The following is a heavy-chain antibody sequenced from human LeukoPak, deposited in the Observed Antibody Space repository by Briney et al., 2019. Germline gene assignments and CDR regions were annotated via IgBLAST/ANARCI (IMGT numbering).Heavy chain of an antibody. Sequence: GGSLRPSCAASGFTFSSYWMHWVRQAPGKGLVWVSRINTDGSSTSYADSVKGRLTISRDNAKNTLYLQMNSLRAEDTAVYYCASRRVWTSHAFDIWGQGTMVTVSS. V-gene: IGHV3-74*01. D-gene: IGHD3/OR15-3a*01. CDR2: INTDGSST. J-gene: IGHJ3*02. CDR1: GFTFSSYW. CDR3: ASRRVWTSHAFDI.